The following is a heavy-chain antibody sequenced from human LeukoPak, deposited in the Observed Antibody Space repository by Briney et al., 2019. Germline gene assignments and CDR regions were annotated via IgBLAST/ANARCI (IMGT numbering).Heavy chain of an antibody. CDR3: ARAERIAARSGYNWFDP. J-gene: IGHJ5*02. Sequence: ASLKVSCMESGYSFTSSEISWGRQALGQGLGWRCWMNANSGNTGYAQKFQGRVTMSRNTSLSTACMELSSLRSEDTAVYYCARAERIAARSGYNWFDPWGQGTLVTVSS. CDR2: MNANSGNT. V-gene: IGHV1-8*01. D-gene: IGHD6-6*01. CDR1: GYSFTSSE.